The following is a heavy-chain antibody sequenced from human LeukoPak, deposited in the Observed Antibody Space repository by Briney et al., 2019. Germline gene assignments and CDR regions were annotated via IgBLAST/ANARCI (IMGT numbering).Heavy chain of an antibody. J-gene: IGHJ4*02. Sequence: SVKASCKASGGTFSSYAISWVRQAPGQGLEWMGGIIPIFGTANYAQKFQGRVTITADESTSTAYMELSSLRSEDTAVYYCARNRGYCSGGSCYSADYWGQGTLVTVSS. V-gene: IGHV1-69*13. D-gene: IGHD2-15*01. CDR1: GGTFSSYA. CDR3: ARNRGYCSGGSCYSADY. CDR2: IIPIFGTA.